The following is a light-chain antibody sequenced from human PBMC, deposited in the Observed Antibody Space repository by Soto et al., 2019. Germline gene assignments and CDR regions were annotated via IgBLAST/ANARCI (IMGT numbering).Light chain of an antibody. CDR1: PRFSNNY. V-gene: IGKV3-20*01. J-gene: IGKJ1*01. CDR3: QQYSYLWT. CDR2: GSS. Sequence: DIVLTRSPGTLSLPPGERDTLPCRASPRFSNNYVAWYQQKPGQAPRPLIDGSSSRATGVPDRFSGSGSGTDFTLSISRQEPEDFAVYYCQQYSYLWTFGQGTKVDIK.